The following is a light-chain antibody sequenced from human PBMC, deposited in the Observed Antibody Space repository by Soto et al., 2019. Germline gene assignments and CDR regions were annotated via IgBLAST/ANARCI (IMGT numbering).Light chain of an antibody. CDR3: SSYTSSSTRV. CDR2: EVS. V-gene: IGLV2-14*01. J-gene: IGLJ3*02. Sequence: QSALTQPASVAGSPGQSITISCTGTSSDVGGYNYVSWYQQHPGKAPKLMIYEVSNRPSGVSNRFSGSKSGNTASLTISGLHAEVEADYYRSSYTSSSTRVFGGGTKLTVL. CDR1: SSDVGGYNY.